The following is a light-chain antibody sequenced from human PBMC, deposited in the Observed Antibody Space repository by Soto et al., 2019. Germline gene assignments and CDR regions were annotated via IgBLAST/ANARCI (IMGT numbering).Light chain of an antibody. CDR2: IGD. V-gene: IGLV1-47*02. CDR1: TSNIGTFY. J-gene: IGLJ1*01. CDR3: AAWDDNLNAYV. Sequence: QSVLTQPPSTSSTPGQTVTISCSGSTSNIGTFYVYWYQHLPGTAPKLLIYIGDQRASGVSDRFSASKSGTSASLAISGLRSDDEADYYCAAWDDNLNAYVFGSGTK.